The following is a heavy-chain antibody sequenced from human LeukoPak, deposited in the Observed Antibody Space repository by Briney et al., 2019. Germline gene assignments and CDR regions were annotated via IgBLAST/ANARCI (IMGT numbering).Heavy chain of an antibody. Sequence: SVKVSCKASGYTFTSYGISWVRQAPGQGLEWMGRIIPIFGTANYAQKFQGRVTITTDESTSTAYMELSSLRSEDTAVYYCARGYSSSWYAEYFQHWGQGTLVTVSS. J-gene: IGHJ1*01. CDR2: IIPIFGTA. CDR1: GYTFTSYG. CDR3: ARGYSSSWYAEYFQH. V-gene: IGHV1-69*05. D-gene: IGHD6-13*01.